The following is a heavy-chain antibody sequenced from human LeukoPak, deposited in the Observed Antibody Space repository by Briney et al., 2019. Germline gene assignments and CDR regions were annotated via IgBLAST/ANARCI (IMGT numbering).Heavy chain of an antibody. D-gene: IGHD2-15*01. CDR3: AAIQGSFDY. Sequence: SETLSLTCTVSGYSISSGYYWGWIRQSPGKGLEWIGSIYHSGSTYYNPSLKSRVTMSVDTSKNHFSLTVSSVTAADTAVYYCAAIQGSFDYWGQGALVTVSS. CDR1: GYSISSGYY. CDR2: IYHSGST. V-gene: IGHV4-38-2*02. J-gene: IGHJ4*02.